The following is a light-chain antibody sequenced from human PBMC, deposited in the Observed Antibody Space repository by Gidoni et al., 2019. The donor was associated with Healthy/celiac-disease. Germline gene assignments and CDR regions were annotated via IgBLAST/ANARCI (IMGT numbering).Light chain of an antibody. CDR2: AAS. CDR1: QSISSY. CDR3: QQSYSTPT. J-gene: IGKJ1*01. V-gene: IGKV1-39*01. Sequence: DIQMTQSPSSLSASVGDRVTITCRSSQSISSYLNWYQQKPSKAPQLLIYAASSLKSGVPSRFSGSGSATDFPTTISRLQHEYSATYYRQQSYSTPTFGQGTKVEIK.